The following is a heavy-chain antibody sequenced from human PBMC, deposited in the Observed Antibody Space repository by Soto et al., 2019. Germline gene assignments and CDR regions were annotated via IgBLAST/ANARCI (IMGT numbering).Heavy chain of an antibody. J-gene: IGHJ4*02. D-gene: IGHD3-10*01. Sequence: PSETLSLTCPVSDGSISSGDYYWSWIRQLPGKGLEWVGYICCSGSTYHNPSLKSRLTISIDTSKNQFSLKLSSVTAADTAVYFCARGPYGSPNFWAQGTLVTVSS. CDR2: ICCSGST. CDR3: ARGPYGSPNF. V-gene: IGHV4-31*03. CDR1: DGSISSGDYY.